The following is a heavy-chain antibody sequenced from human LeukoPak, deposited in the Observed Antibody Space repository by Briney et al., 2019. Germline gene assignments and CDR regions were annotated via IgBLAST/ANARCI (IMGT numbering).Heavy chain of an antibody. J-gene: IGHJ3*02. Sequence: PGGSLRLSCAASRFIFSKFWTHWVRQAPGKGLEWVSSISSSSSYIYYADSVKGRFTISRDNAKNSLYLQMNSLRAEDTAVYYCARVAWGNDAFDIWGQGTMVTVSS. V-gene: IGHV3-21*01. CDR2: ISSSSSYI. D-gene: IGHD1-26*01. CDR3: ARVAWGNDAFDI. CDR1: RFIFSKFW.